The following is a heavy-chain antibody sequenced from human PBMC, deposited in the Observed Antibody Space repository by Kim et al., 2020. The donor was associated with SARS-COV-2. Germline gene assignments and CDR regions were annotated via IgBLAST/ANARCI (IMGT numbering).Heavy chain of an antibody. CDR2: ISGSGGST. V-gene: IGHV3-23*01. CDR1: GFTFSSYA. J-gene: IGHJ6*02. CDR3: AKAYYYDSSGYYLVYYYYGMDV. Sequence: GGSLRLSCAASGFTFSSYAMSWVRQAPGKGLEWVSAISGSGGSTYYADSVKGRFTISRDNSKNTLYLQMNSLRAEDTAVYYCAKAYYYDSSGYYLVYYYYGMDVWGQGTTVTVSS. D-gene: IGHD3-22*01.